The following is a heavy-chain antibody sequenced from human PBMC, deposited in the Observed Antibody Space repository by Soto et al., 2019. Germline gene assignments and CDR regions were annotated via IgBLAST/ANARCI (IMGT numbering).Heavy chain of an antibody. CDR2: IYYSGST. CDR3: ARPRVLLWFGELLSFWLDP. V-gene: IGHV4-39*01. Sequence: SETLSLTCTVSGGSISSSIYYWGWIRQPPGKVLEWIGSIYYSGSTYYNPSLKSRVTISVDTSKNQFSLKLSSVTAADTAVYYCARPRVLLWFGELLSFWLDPWGQGTLVTVSS. J-gene: IGHJ5*02. CDR1: GGSISSSIYY. D-gene: IGHD3-10*01.